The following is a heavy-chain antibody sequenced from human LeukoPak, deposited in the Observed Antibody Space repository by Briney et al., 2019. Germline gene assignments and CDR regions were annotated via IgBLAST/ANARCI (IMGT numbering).Heavy chain of an antibody. Sequence: GGSLRLSCAASGFTFSDYSMKWIRQAPGKGLEWVSSISSSSTYIYYADSVKGRFTISRDNAFNSLYLQMNSLRVEDTAVYYCVRERFHGSGAPKFDFWGQGTLLTVSS. J-gene: IGHJ4*02. V-gene: IGHV3-21*01. CDR3: VRERFHGSGAPKFDF. D-gene: IGHD3-10*01. CDR1: GFTFSDYS. CDR2: ISSSSTYI.